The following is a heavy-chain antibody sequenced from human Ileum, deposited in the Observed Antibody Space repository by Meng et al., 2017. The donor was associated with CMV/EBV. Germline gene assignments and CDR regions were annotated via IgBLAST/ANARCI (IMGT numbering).Heavy chain of an antibody. D-gene: IGHD5-12*01. V-gene: IGHV3-30*02. Sequence: GGSLRLSCVVSGFNFSNNNMHWVRQAPGKGLEWVAFIRCDGSTKFYADSVKGRISISRDNSKNTLYLEMNSLRTEDTALYYCAKDHEDVVTTISRGLVYWGQGTRVTVSS. CDR2: IRCDGSTK. CDR1: GFNFSNNN. CDR3: AKDHEDVVTTISRGLVY. J-gene: IGHJ4*02.